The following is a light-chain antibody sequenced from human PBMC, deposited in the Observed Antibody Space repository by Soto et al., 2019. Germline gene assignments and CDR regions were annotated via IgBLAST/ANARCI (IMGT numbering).Light chain of an antibody. CDR2: AAS. V-gene: IGKV1-12*01. CDR1: QDISSW. Sequence: DIHMTQSPSSVSASIGDTVTITCRASQDISSWLAWYQQKPGKAPELLIYAASSLQSGVPSRFSGSESGTDFTLTISSLQPEDVATYYCQQADTVPFTFGPGTKVDVK. J-gene: IGKJ3*01. CDR3: QQADTVPFT.